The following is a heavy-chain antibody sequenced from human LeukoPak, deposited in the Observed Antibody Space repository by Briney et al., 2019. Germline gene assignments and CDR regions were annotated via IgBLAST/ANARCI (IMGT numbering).Heavy chain of an antibody. J-gene: IGHJ4*02. CDR3: ASLDY. Sequence: GGSLRLSCAASGFTFSIYWVHWVRQAPGKGLVWVSSINSDGNSTSYADSVKGRFTISRDNAKNTLYLQVNTLRAEDTAVYYCASLDYWGQGTPVTVSS. CDR1: GFTFSIYW. V-gene: IGHV3-74*01. CDR2: INSDGNST.